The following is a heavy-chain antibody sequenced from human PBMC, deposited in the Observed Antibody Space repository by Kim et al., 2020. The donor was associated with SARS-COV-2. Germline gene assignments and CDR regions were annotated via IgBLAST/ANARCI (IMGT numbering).Heavy chain of an antibody. CDR3: ARDRGIAARLDYYGMDV. D-gene: IGHD6-6*01. Sequence: SETLSLTCTVSGGSISSYYWSWIRQPPGKGLEWIGYIYYSGSTNYNPSLKSRVTISVDTSKNQFSLKLSSVTAADTAVYYCARDRGIAARLDYYGMDVWGQGTTVTVSS. CDR2: IYYSGST. V-gene: IGHV4-59*13. J-gene: IGHJ6*02. CDR1: GGSISSYY.